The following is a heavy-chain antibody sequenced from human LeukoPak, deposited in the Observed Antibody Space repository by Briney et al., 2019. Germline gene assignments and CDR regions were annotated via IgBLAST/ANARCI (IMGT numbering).Heavy chain of an antibody. D-gene: IGHD6-13*01. V-gene: IGHV3-74*01. CDR2: IRTDGLET. Sequence: GGSLRLSCAASGFNFNDYWMHWVRQAPGKGLVWVSRIRTDGLETSYADSVKGRFTVSRDNAKNTLYLQMNSLRAEDTAVYYCAKDVGAAAGAKDYWGQGTLVTVSS. CDR3: AKDVGAAAGAKDY. J-gene: IGHJ4*02. CDR1: GFNFNDYW.